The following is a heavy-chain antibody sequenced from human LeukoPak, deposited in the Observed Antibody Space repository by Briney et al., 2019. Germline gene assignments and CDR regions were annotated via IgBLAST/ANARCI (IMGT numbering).Heavy chain of an antibody. V-gene: IGHV3-21*01. Sequence: GGSLRLSCAASGFTFSSYSMNWVRQVPGKGLECVSYISSSSSFIYYADSVKGRFTISRDNAKNSLYLQVNSLRAEDTAVYFCARDSSGSDHFDFWGQGTLVTVSS. CDR1: GFTFSSYS. CDR3: ARDSSGSDHFDF. CDR2: ISSSSSFI. J-gene: IGHJ4*02. D-gene: IGHD3-10*01.